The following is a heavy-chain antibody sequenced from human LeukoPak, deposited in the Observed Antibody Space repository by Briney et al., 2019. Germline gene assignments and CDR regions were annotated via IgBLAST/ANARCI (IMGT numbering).Heavy chain of an antibody. V-gene: IGHV3-21*01. CDR3: ARGHSNYGDYFDY. CDR1: GFTFSRYS. J-gene: IGHJ4*02. Sequence: GGSLRLSCAASGFTFSRYSMNWVRQAPGKGLEWVSSISSSSSYIYYADSVKGRFTTSRDNAKNSLSLQMNSLRAEDTAVYYCARGHSNYGDYFDYWGQGTLVTVSS. CDR2: ISSSSSYI. D-gene: IGHD4-11*01.